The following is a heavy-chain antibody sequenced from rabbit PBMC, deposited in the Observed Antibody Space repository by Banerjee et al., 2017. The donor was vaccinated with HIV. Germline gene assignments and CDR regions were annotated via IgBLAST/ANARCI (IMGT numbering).Heavy chain of an antibody. CDR1: GIDFSSGYY. CDR2: INTSSGNT. CDR3: ARGYTYGYAGYAYATHFDP. Sequence: QQQLEESGGGLVKPGGTLTLTCKASGIDFSSGYYMCWVRQAPGKGLEWIACINTSSGNTVYASGAKGRFTISRTSSTTVTLQMTSLTAADTATYFCARGYTYGYAGYAYATHFDPWGPGTLVTVS. D-gene: IGHD6-1*01. J-gene: IGHJ2*01. V-gene: IGHV1S45*01.